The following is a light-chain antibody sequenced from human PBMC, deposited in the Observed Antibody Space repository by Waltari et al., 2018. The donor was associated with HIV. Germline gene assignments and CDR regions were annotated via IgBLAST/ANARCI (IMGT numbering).Light chain of an antibody. V-gene: IGLV2-23*02. CDR2: DVS. J-gene: IGLJ1*01. Sequence: QSALTQPASVSGSPGQSITISCTGTSSDVGGYNYVSWYQHHPGKAPKLMIYDVSKRPSGVSNRFSGSKSGNTASLTISGLQAEDEADYCCCSYAGSSTYVFGTGTKVTVL. CDR1: SSDVGGYNY. CDR3: CSYAGSSTYV.